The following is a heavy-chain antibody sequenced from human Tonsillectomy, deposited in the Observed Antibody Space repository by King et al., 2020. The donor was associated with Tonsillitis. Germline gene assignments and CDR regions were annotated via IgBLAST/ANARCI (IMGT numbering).Heavy chain of an antibody. CDR3: ARDGQLDY. V-gene: IGHV3-30-3*01. Sequence: VQLVESGGGVVQPGRSLRLSFAASGFTFNNYALHWCRQAPGKGLEWGAVISSDGTYKSYADSVKGRFTISRDTSNNTLWLQMNSLRTDDTAVYYCARDGQLDYWGQGTLVTVSS. CDR1: GFTFNNYA. D-gene: IGHD6-19*01. CDR2: ISSDGTYK. J-gene: IGHJ4*02.